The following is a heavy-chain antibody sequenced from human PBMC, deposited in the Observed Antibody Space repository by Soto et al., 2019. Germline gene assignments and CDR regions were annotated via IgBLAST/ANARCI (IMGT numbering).Heavy chain of an antibody. J-gene: IGHJ5*02. CDR3: ASACGGVGTARNWFDP. V-gene: IGHV1-18*04. CDR2: ISAYNGNT. D-gene: IGHD2-21*02. Sequence: ASVKVSCKASGYTFTSYGISWVRQAPGQGLEWMGWISAYNGNTNYVQKLQGRVTMTTDTSTSTAYMELRSLRSDATAVYYCASACGGVGTARNWFDPWGQGTLVTVSS. CDR1: GYTFTSYG.